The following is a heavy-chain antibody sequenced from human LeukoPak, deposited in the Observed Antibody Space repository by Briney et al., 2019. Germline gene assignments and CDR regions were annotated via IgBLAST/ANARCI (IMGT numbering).Heavy chain of an antibody. Sequence: KPSETLTLTCTGSGGPITRSAYYWVWVRQSPGRGLEWLGSIYSNGDTYYNPSFESRVTIAIETSKNQFSLKMTSVTAADTAAYYCTSRGFGLPLDAFDVWGRGTRVAVSS. D-gene: IGHD2/OR15-2a*01. J-gene: IGHJ3*01. CDR3: TSRGFGLPLDAFDV. CDR1: GGPITRSAYY. CDR2: IYSNGDT. V-gene: IGHV4-39*01.